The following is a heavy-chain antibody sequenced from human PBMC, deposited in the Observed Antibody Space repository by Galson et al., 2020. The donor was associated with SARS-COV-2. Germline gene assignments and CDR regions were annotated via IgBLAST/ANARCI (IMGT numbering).Heavy chain of an antibody. CDR3: ANGDYGGKNYYFDY. V-gene: IGHV4-39*07. J-gene: IGHJ4*02. CDR2: IYYSGST. D-gene: IGHD4-17*01. Sequence: SQTLSLTCTVSGGSISSSSYYWGWIRQPPGKGLEWIGSIYYSGSTYYNPSLKSRVTISVDTSKNQFSLKLSSVTAADTAVYYCANGDYGGKNYYFDYWGQGTLVTVSS. CDR1: GGSISSSSYY.